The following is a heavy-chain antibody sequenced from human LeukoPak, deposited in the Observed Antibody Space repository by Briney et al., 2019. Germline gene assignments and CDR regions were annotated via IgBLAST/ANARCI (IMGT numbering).Heavy chain of an antibody. J-gene: IGHJ3*02. CDR2: IYYSGST. CDR3: ARKPYYDFWSGWAFDI. CDR1: GGSIRSYY. V-gene: IGHV4-59*08. Sequence: SETLSLTCTVSGGSIRSYYWSWIRQPPGKGLEWIGYIYYSGSTNYNPSLKSRVTISVDTSKNQFSLKLSSVTAADTAVYYCARKPYYDFWSGWAFDIWGQGTMVTVSS. D-gene: IGHD3-3*01.